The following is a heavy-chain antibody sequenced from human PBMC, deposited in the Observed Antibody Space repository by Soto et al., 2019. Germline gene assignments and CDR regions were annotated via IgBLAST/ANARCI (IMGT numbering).Heavy chain of an antibody. Sequence: EEPLVESGGDLVQPGGSLRLSCAASGFTVSNNYMRWVRQAPGKGLEWVSLIYSGGSTYYADSVKGRFTISRDSSKHTLYLQMNSLRAEDTAMYYCAAYSHKGYWGQGTLVTVSS. J-gene: IGHJ4*02. CDR2: IYSGGST. V-gene: IGHV3-66*01. CDR3: AAYSHKGY. CDR1: GFTVSNNY. D-gene: IGHD3-16*01.